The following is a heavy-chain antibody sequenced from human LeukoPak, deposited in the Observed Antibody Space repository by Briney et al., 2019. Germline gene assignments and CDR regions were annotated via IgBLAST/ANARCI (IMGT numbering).Heavy chain of an antibody. J-gene: IGHJ3*02. CDR3: ARSLRNAFDI. CDR2: ISYDGSNK. CDR1: GFTFSNYG. D-gene: IGHD3-3*01. V-gene: IGHV3-30*03. Sequence: PGGSLRLSCAASGFTFSNYGMHWVRQAPGKGLEWVAVISYDGSNKYYADSVKGRFTISRDNSKNSLYLQMNSLRAEDTAVYYCARSLRNAFDIWGQGTMVTVSS.